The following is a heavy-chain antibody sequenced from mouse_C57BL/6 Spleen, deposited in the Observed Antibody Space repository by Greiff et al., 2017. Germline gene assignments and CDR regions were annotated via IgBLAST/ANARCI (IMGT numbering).Heavy chain of an antibody. J-gene: IGHJ2*01. V-gene: IGHV1-26*01. Sequence: EVQLQQSGPELVKPGASVKISCKASGYTFTDYYMNWVKQSHGKSLEWIGDINPNNGGTSYNQKFKGKATLTVDKSSSTAYMELRSLTSEDSAVYYCARSGTTVVAMDYFDYWGQGTTLTVSS. CDR2: INPNNGGT. CDR1: GYTFTDYY. CDR3: ARSGTTVVAMDYFDY. D-gene: IGHD1-1*01.